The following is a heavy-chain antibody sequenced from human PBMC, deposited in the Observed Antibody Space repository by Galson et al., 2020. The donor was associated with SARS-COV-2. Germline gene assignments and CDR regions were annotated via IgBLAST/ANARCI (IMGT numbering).Heavy chain of an antibody. CDR1: GFTFTNYA. J-gene: IGHJ6*02. Sequence: QLGESLKISCAISGFTFTNYAMHWVRQAPGKGLEYVSGISNNGGHTFYADSVKGRFTISRDNPTNTVYLQMGSLRAEDMAVYYCARSGYLGSGSHMDVWGQGTTVTVSS. V-gene: IGHV3-64*02. CDR3: ARSGYLGSGSHMDV. D-gene: IGHD3-22*01. CDR2: ISNNGGHT.